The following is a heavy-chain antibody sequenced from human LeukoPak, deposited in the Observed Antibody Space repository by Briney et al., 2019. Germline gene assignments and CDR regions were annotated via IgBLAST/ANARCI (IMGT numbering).Heavy chain of an antibody. V-gene: IGHV1-69*13. J-gene: IGHJ4*02. CDR2: IIPIFGTA. CDR1: GGTFTSYA. Sequence: SVKVSCKASGGTFTSYAISWVRQAPGQGLEWMGGIIPIFGTANYAQKFQGRVTITADESTSTAYMELSSLRSEDTAVYYCARGSGYCSGGSCGMFDYWGQGTLVTVSS. D-gene: IGHD2-15*01. CDR3: ARGSGYCSGGSCGMFDY.